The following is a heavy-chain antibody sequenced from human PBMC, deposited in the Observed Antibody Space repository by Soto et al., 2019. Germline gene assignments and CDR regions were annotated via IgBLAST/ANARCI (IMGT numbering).Heavy chain of an antibody. V-gene: IGHV3-66*01. Sequence: GSLRLSFAASGLTVSSNYMSWVRQAPVKGLEWVSVIYSGGSTYYADSVKGRFTISRDNSKNTLYLQMNSLRAEDTAVYYCAIFNVAATLSFSVYWGQGTLLTGST. D-gene: IGHD2-15*01. CDR3: AIFNVAATLSFSVY. CDR2: IYSGGST. CDR1: GLTVSSNY. J-gene: IGHJ4*02.